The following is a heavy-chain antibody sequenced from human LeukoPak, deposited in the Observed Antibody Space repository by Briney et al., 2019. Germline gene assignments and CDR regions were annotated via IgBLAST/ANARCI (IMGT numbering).Heavy chain of an antibody. CDR2: ISGSGGST. CDR1: GFTFSSYW. D-gene: IGHD6-19*01. CDR3: AKDRRNLSQTPRRGRQWRPGASFDY. V-gene: IGHV3-23*01. Sequence: GGSLRLSCAASGFTFSSYWMSWVRQAPGKGLEWVSAISGSGGSTYYADSVKGRFTISRDNSKNTLYLQMNSLRAEDTAVYYCAKDRRNLSQTPRRGRQWRPGASFDYWGQGTLVTVSS. J-gene: IGHJ4*02.